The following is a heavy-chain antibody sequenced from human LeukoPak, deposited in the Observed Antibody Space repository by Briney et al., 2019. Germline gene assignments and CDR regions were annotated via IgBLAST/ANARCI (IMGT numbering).Heavy chain of an antibody. CDR1: GFTFSSHW. Sequence: AGGSLRLSCAASGFTFSSHWMHWVRQAPGKGLEWVSIISLDGSTEFYADSVKGRFTISRDTASNTMHLEMNNLRIEDTAVYYCMRDYMGWFDPWGQGSLVTVSS. V-gene: IGHV3-30-3*01. J-gene: IGHJ5*02. D-gene: IGHD3-10*01. CDR3: MRDYMGWFDP. CDR2: ISLDGSTE.